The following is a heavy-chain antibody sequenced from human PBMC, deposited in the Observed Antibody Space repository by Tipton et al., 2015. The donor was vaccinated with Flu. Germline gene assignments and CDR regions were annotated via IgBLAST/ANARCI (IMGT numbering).Heavy chain of an antibody. CDR3: ATTTYYYGSGSHDY. CDR1: GYSIRSAYY. CDR2: TYHSGTT. V-gene: IGHV4-38-2*01. D-gene: IGHD3-10*01. J-gene: IGHJ4*02. Sequence: TLSLTCSVSGYSIRSAYYWGWVRRPPGKGLEWIGTTYHSGTTYYNPSLKSRLTISVDTSKNQFSLRLSSVTAADTAVYYCATTTYYYGSGSHDYWGQGTLVTVSS.